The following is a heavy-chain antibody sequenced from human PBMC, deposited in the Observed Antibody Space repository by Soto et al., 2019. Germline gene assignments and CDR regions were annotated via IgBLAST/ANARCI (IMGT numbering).Heavy chain of an antibody. J-gene: IGHJ6*03. CDR3: ARGLSYFDWLSRGVYMDV. D-gene: IGHD3-9*01. CDR1: GGSISTSRSY. CDR2: IFYSGST. Sequence: PSETLSLTCNVSGGSISTSRSYWAWIRQPPGKGLEWLANIFYSGSTYYNPSLASRVTISVDTSKNQFSLKLRSVTAADTAVYYCARGLSYFDWLSRGVYMDVWGKGTTVTVS. V-gene: IGHV4-39*01.